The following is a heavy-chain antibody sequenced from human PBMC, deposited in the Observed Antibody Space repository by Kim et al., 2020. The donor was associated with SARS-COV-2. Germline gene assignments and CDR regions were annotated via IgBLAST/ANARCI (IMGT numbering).Heavy chain of an antibody. J-gene: IGHJ4*02. D-gene: IGHD3-22*01. CDR2: YSGST. Sequence: YSGSTTSNPSLKSPVTISMDTSKTQFSLKLSSVTAADTAVYYCAREGGYYGVDYWGQGTLVTVSS. V-gene: IGHV4-59*01. CDR3: AREGGYYGVDY.